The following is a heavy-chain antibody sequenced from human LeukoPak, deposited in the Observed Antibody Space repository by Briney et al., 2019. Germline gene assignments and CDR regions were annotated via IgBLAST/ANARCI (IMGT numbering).Heavy chain of an antibody. Sequence: ASVKVSCKASGYTFTGYYMHWVRQAPGQGLEWMGWINPNSGGTNYAQKLQGRVTMTTDTSTSTAYMELRSLRSDDTAVYYCARVAGYSGYIVDYWGQGTLVTVSS. D-gene: IGHD5-12*01. CDR1: GYTFTGYY. V-gene: IGHV1-2*02. CDR3: ARVAGYSGYIVDY. J-gene: IGHJ4*02. CDR2: INPNSGGT.